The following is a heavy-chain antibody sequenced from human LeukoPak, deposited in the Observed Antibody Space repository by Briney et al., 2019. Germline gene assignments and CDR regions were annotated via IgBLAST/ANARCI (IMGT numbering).Heavy chain of an antibody. V-gene: IGHV3-21*01. CDR2: ISSGGSYI. Sequence: GGSLRLSCAGSGFTFSTYSMNWVRQAPGKGLEWVSSISSGGSYIYYADSVKGRFTISRDNAKNSLYLQMNSLRAEDTAVYCCARDLDDYVWGSYRGPDAFDIWGQGTMVTVSS. CDR1: GFTFSTYS. J-gene: IGHJ3*02. CDR3: ARDLDDYVWGSYRGPDAFDI. D-gene: IGHD3-16*02.